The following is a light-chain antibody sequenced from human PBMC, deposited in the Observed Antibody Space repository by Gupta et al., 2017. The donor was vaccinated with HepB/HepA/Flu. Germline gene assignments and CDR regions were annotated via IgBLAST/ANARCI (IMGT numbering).Light chain of an antibody. CDR3: QSADSGGTDWV. Sequence: SSELPQPPSVSVSPGPTARITCSGDEFPTQYTYGYQPEPGQAPVLLIYKDTERPSGIPERFSGSASGTTVTLTINGVQAEDEADYYCQSADSGGTDWVFGTGTTVTVL. CDR1: EFPTQY. J-gene: IGLJ1*01. V-gene: IGLV3-25*03. CDR2: KDT.